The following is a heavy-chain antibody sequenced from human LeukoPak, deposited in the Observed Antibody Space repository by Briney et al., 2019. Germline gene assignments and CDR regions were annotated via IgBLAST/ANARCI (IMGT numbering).Heavy chain of an antibody. D-gene: IGHD5-18*01. CDR3: AKDIDSYGHDYFDY. CDR2: ISAYNGNT. Sequence: GASVKVSCKASGYTFTSYGISWVRQAPGQGLEWMGWISAYNGNTNCAQKFQGRVTMTTDTSTSTAYMELRSLRSDDTALYYCAKDIDSYGHDYFDYWGQGTLVTVSS. V-gene: IGHV1-18*01. CDR1: GYTFTSYG. J-gene: IGHJ4*02.